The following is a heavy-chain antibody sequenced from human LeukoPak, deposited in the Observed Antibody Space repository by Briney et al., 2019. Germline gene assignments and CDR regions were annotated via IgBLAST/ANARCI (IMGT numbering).Heavy chain of an antibody. V-gene: IGHV4-34*01. Sequence: SETVSLMCGVWGGSLSGNYGRCMREPRGGGVECIGEFNHCGSTNYHPSLKSRLTMSVDTSKNQFSLNLNSVTAADTAVYYCARRSDRNASPLRSWGQGTPVTVSS. CDR1: GGSLSGNY. J-gene: IGHJ5*02. D-gene: IGHD2-2*01. CDR2: FNHCGST. CDR3: ARRSDRNASPLRS.